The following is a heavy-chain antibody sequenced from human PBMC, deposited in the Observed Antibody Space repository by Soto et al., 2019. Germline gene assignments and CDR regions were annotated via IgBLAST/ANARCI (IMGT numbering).Heavy chain of an antibody. CDR1: GGSISSTNW. Sequence: PSQTLSLTWAVSGGSISSTNWWNWVRQPPGKGLEWIGEGYQSGSTNYSPSLKSRVTISVDKSKNKFSLKLSSLTAADTAIYYCARDRRLDYWGQGTLVTVS. V-gene: IGHV4-4*02. J-gene: IGHJ4*02. CDR3: ARDRRLDY. CDR2: GYQSGST.